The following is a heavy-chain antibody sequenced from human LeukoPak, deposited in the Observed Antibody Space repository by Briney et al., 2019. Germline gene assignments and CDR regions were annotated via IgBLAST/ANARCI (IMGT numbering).Heavy chain of an antibody. CDR3: ARDTYDILTGYYFWFDY. Sequence: ASVKVSCKASGYTFTSYGISWVRQAPGQGLEWMGWISAYNGNTNYAQKLQGRVTMTTDTSTSTAYMELRSLRSDDTAVYYCARDTYDILTGYYFWFDYWGQGTLVTVSS. J-gene: IGHJ4*02. V-gene: IGHV1-18*04. D-gene: IGHD3-9*01. CDR1: GYTFTSYG. CDR2: ISAYNGNT.